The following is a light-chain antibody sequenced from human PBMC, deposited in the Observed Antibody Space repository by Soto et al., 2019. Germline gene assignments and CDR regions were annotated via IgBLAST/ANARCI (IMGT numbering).Light chain of an antibody. J-gene: IGKJ1*01. Sequence: DIQMTQSPSTLSASVGDRVTITCRASQSISIWLAWYQQKPWKAPKILIYKASSLESGVPSRFSGSGSGTEFTLTISSLQPDDFATYYCQQYSTYTPRTFGQGTKVEIK. V-gene: IGKV1-5*03. CDR3: QQYSTYTPRT. CDR2: KAS. CDR1: QSISIW.